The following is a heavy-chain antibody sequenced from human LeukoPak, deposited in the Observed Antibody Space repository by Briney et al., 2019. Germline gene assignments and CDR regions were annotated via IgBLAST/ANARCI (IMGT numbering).Heavy chain of an antibody. CDR3: ARDGYGLDTPMVSTIFDY. CDR1: GFTFSNAW. D-gene: IGHD5-18*01. Sequence: PGGSLRLSCAASGFTFSNAWMSWVRQAPGKGLEWVAVISYDGSNKYYAGSVKGRFTISRDNSKNTLYLQMNSLRAEDTAVYYCARDGYGLDTPMVSTIFDYWGQGTLVTVSS. CDR2: ISYDGSNK. J-gene: IGHJ4*02. V-gene: IGHV3-30-3*01.